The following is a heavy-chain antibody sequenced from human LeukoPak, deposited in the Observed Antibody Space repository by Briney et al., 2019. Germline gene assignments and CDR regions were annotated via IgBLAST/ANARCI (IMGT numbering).Heavy chain of an antibody. CDR3: ARVGTTTSRYYSYHMDV. D-gene: IGHD1-26*01. CDR1: GGSFRGYY. V-gene: IGHV4-34*01. J-gene: IGHJ6*03. Sequence: SETLSLTCAVYGGSFRGYYWSWIRQPPGKGLEWIGETTHSGSANYNPSLKRRVTISVDTSQNQFSLKLSSVPAADTAVYYCARVGTTTSRYYSYHMDVWGKGTTVTVSS. CDR2: TTHSGSA.